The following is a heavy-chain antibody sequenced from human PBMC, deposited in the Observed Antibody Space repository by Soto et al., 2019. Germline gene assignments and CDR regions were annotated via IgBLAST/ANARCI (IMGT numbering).Heavy chain of an antibody. V-gene: IGHV1-69*08. CDR2: IIPILHIA. D-gene: IGHD3-10*01. Sequence: QVQLVQSGAEVKKPGSSVKVSCKASGGTFSSYTISWVRQAPGQGLEWMGRIIPILHIANYAQKFQGRVTITADKSTSTAYMELSSLRSEDTAVYYCARDKKGTMVRGVIIRYGMDVWGQGTTVTVSS. CDR1: GGTFSSYT. J-gene: IGHJ6*02. CDR3: ARDKKGTMVRGVIIRYGMDV.